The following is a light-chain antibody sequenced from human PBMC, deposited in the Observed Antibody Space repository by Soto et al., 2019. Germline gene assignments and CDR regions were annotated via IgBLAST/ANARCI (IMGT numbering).Light chain of an antibody. CDR2: DNS. Sequence: SYELTQPPSVSVAPGQTATITCGGNNIGSKSVHWYQHKPGQAPVLVVHDNSDRPSGIPERFSGFNSGNTATLTISRVEAGDEADYYCQVWDTSSDHWVFGGGTQLTVL. V-gene: IGLV3-21*02. CDR1: NIGSKS. J-gene: IGLJ3*02. CDR3: QVWDTSSDHWV.